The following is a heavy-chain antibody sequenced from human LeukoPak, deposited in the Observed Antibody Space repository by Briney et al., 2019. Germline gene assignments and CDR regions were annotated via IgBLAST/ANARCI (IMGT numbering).Heavy chain of an antibody. Sequence: SETLSLTCNVSGYSISSGYYWGWIRQPPGKGLEWTVTISHSGSTYYNPSLKSRVIISIDTSKNQFSLKLSSVTAADTAVYYCARLGVIGRTFDYWGQGTLVTVSS. CDR2: ISHSGST. J-gene: IGHJ4*02. V-gene: IGHV4-38-2*02. CDR3: ARLGVIGRTFDY. D-gene: IGHD2-21*01. CDR1: GYSISSGYY.